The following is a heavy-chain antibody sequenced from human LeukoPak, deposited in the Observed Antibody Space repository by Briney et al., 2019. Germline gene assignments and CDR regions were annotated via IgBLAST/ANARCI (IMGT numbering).Heavy chain of an antibody. D-gene: IGHD5-18*01. V-gene: IGHV3-48*01. CDR1: GFAFSSYA. CDR3: AKGRYRYAYKAADY. J-gene: IGHJ4*02. CDR2: IGSNFETI. Sequence: GGSLRISCVASGFAFSSYAMNWVRQAPGKGLEWVSYIGSNFETIYADSVKGRFTISRDNSKNTLYLQMNSLRGEDTAVYYCAKGRYRYAYKAADYWGQGTLVTVSS.